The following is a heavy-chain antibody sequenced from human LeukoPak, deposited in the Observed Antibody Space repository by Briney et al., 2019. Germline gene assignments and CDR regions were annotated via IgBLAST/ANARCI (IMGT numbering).Heavy chain of an antibody. CDR2: IYARGST. V-gene: IGHV4-4*07. Sequence: PSETLSLTCTVSGGSISSYYWSWIRQPAGKGLEWIGRIYARGSTNYNPSLKSRVTISVDTSKNQFSLKLSSVTAADTAVYYCARGDCSGGSCYFFDYWGQGTLVTVSS. D-gene: IGHD2-15*01. J-gene: IGHJ4*02. CDR3: ARGDCSGGSCYFFDY. CDR1: GGSISSYY.